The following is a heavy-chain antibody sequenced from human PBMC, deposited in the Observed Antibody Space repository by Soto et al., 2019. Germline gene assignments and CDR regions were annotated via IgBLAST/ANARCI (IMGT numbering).Heavy chain of an antibody. V-gene: IGHV1-2*02. CDR3: TRSTQYSASLEFDF. D-gene: IGHD5-12*01. CDR1: GYTFTDYF. CDR2: INPDNGGT. J-gene: IGHJ4*02. Sequence: ASVKVSCKASGYTFTDYFIHWVRQAPGQGLEWMGWINPDNGGTVYAQKFQGRLTMARDTPVATVYMELSGLRSGDTAVYYCTRSTQYSASLEFDFWGQGTRVTVS.